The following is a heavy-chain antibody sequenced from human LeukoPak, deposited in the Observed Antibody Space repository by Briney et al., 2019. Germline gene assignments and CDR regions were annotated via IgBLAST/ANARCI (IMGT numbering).Heavy chain of an antibody. Sequence: GASVKVSCKASGGTFSSYAISWVRQAPGQGLEWMGGIIPIFGTANYARKFQGRVTIAADKSTSTAYMELSSLRSEDTAVYYCARDEGRGYDSSGGDYWGQGTLVTVSS. CDR3: ARDEGRGYDSSGGDY. J-gene: IGHJ4*02. V-gene: IGHV1-69*06. CDR2: IIPIFGTA. CDR1: GGTFSSYA. D-gene: IGHD3-22*01.